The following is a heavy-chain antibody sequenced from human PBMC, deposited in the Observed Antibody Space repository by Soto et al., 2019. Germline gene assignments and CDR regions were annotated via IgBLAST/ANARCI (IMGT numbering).Heavy chain of an antibody. Sequence: GGSLRLSCAGSGLTFGDPYMSWIRQAPGKGLEWLSYISPGSRYPAYADSVRGRFTISRDNSKNSVFLQMNSLRSEDTAVYYCARDLSRGITLIALEIHYWGQGTLVTVSS. V-gene: IGHV3-11*06. CDR1: GLTFGDPY. CDR3: ARDLSRGITLIALEIHY. D-gene: IGHD3-22*01. CDR2: ISPGSRYP. J-gene: IGHJ4*02.